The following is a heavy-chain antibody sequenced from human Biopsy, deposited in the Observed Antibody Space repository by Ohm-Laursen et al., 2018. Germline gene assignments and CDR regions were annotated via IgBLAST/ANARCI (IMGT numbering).Heavy chain of an antibody. V-gene: IGHV4-59*01. J-gene: IGHJ4*02. CDR3: ARGMRSSGWPFFDY. CDR1: DDSIRNFY. CDR2: VYIGGNT. D-gene: IGHD6-19*01. Sequence: SETLSLTCTVSDDSIRNFYWTWLRQPPGQGLEYIGFVYIGGNTNYNPSLKSRVTISVDMSRNQFSLKLDSVTAADTAVYYCARGMRSSGWPFFDYWGQGILVTVSS.